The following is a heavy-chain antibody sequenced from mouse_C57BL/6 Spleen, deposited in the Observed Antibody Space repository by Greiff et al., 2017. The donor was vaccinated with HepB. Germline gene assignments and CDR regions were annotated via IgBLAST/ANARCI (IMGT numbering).Heavy chain of an antibody. CDR3: ASRAYAY. Sequence: QVQLQQPGAELVRPGTSVKLSCKASGYTFTSYWMHWVKQRPGQGLEWIGVIDPSDSYTNYNQKFKGKATLTVDTSSSTAYMQLSSQTSEDSAVYDCASRAYAYWGQGTLVSGSA. CDR1: GYTFTSYW. CDR2: IDPSDSYT. V-gene: IGHV1-59*01. J-gene: IGHJ3*01. D-gene: IGHD6-5*01.